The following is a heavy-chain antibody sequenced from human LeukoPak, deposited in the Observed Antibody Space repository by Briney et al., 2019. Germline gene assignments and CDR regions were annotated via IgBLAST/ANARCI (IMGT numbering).Heavy chain of an antibody. CDR3: ARDKDYDFWSGYRFEY. J-gene: IGHJ4*02. V-gene: IGHV1-18*01. CDR1: GYTFTSYG. CDR2: ISAYNGNT. D-gene: IGHD3-3*01. Sequence: ASVKVSCKASGYTFTSYGISWVRQAPGQGLEWMGWISAYNGNTNYAQMLQGRVTMTTDTSTSTAYMELRSLRSDDTAVYYCARDKDYDFWSGYRFEYWGQGTLVTVSS.